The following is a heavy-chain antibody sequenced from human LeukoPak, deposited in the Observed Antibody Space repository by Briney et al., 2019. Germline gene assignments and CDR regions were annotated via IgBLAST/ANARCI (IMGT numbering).Heavy chain of an antibody. CDR2: IYYSGST. D-gene: IGHD3-22*01. Sequence: SQTLSLTCTVSGVSISSGAYYWSWIRQHPGKGLEYIGDIYYSGSTYYNPSLKSRVTISLDTSKNQFSLKLSSVTAADTAVYYCARKMENYYDSSGTSWFDPWGQGTLVTVSS. CDR3: ARKMENYYDSSGTSWFDP. CDR1: GVSISSGAYY. V-gene: IGHV4-31*03. J-gene: IGHJ5*02.